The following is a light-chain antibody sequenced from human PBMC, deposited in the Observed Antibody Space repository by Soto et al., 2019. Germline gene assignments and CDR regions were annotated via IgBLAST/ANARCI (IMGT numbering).Light chain of an antibody. CDR2: EVS. V-gene: IGLV2-23*02. CDR1: SSDVGSYNL. Sequence: QSALTQPASVSVSPGQSITISCTGTSSDVGSYNLVSWYQQHPGKAPKLVIYEVSKRPSGVSNRFSGSKSGNTASLTISGLQAEDEADYYCCSYAGSSTPYVFGTGTKVTVL. J-gene: IGLJ1*01. CDR3: CSYAGSSTPYV.